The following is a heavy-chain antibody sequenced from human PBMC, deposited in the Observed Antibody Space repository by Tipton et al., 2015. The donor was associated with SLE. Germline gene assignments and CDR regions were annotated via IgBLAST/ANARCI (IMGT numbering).Heavy chain of an antibody. Sequence: TLSLTCAVSGGSISSSNWWSWVRQPPGKGLEWIGEIYHSGSTNYNPSLKSRVTISVDKSKNQSSLKLSSVTAADTAVYYCARARSLITGTTGGTFDYWGQGTLVTVSS. CDR1: GGSISSSNW. CDR3: ARARSLITGTTGGTFDY. J-gene: IGHJ4*02. CDR2: IYHSGST. D-gene: IGHD1-20*01. V-gene: IGHV4-4*02.